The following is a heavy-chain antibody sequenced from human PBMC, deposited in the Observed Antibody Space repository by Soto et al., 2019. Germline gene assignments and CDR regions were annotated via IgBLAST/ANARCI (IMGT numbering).Heavy chain of an antibody. J-gene: IGHJ6*02. Sequence: GGSLRLSCAASGLTFSDYYMSWIRQAPGKGLEWVSYISSSGSTIYYADSVKGRFTISRDNAKNSLYLQMNSLRAEDTAVYYCARDTHYYYDSIMAYYYGMDVWGQGTTVTVSS. V-gene: IGHV3-11*01. D-gene: IGHD3-22*01. CDR2: ISSSGSTI. CDR1: GLTFSDYY. CDR3: ARDTHYYYDSIMAYYYGMDV.